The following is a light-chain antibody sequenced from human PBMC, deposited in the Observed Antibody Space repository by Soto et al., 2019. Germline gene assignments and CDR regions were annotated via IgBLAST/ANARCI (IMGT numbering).Light chain of an antibody. Sequence: QSVLTQPPSASGTPGQRVTISCSGGSSTIAGNTVNWYQQLPGTAPKLLIYNDDERPSGVPDRFTGSKSGTSSSLAIGGLQSDDEADYYCSSWDDSLNVVVFGGGTKVTVL. J-gene: IGLJ2*01. CDR3: SSWDDSLNVVV. CDR2: NDD. V-gene: IGLV1-44*01. CDR1: SSTIAGNT.